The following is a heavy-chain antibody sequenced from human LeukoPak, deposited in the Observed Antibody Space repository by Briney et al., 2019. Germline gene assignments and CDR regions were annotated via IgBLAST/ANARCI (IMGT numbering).Heavy chain of an antibody. Sequence: PGGSLRLSCAASGFTVITNYMSWVRQAPGKGLEWVSVIYSGGTTYYADSVMCRCTISRDNSKNKQYLQMKSLRAEDTAVYYCARLNSPYGPWGQGTLVTVSS. CDR2: IYSGGTT. D-gene: IGHD2-8*01. CDR3: ARLNSPYGP. V-gene: IGHV3-66*01. J-gene: IGHJ4*02. CDR1: GFTVITNY.